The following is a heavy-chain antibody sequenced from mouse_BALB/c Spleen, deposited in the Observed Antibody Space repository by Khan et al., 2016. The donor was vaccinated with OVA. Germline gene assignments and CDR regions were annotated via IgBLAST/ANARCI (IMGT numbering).Heavy chain of an antibody. CDR1: GFNIKDTY. V-gene: IGHV14-3*02. J-gene: IGHJ3*01. D-gene: IGHD2-1*01. Sequence: VQLQQPGAELVKPGASVKLSCSASGFNIKDTYIHWMKQRPEQGLEWIGRIDPPNDDSKYGPKFQAKATLTADTSSNTAYLQLSSLTSEDTAVYYCSTLYVNPFAFWGQGTLVSVSA. CDR3: STLYVNPFAF. CDR2: IDPPNDDS.